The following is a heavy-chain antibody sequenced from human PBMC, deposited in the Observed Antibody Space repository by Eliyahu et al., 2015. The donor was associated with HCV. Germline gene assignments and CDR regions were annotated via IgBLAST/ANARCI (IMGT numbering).Heavy chain of an antibody. Sequence: EVQLVESGGGLVQPGGSLRLSCAASGFTFSSYAMSWVRQAPGKGLEWVSAISGSGGSTYYADSVKGRFTISRDNSKNTLYLQMNSLRAEDTAVYYCAKDSITGDFWSGYSYYYYYMDVWGKGTTVTVSS. CDR1: GFTFSSYA. V-gene: IGHV3-23*04. CDR3: AKDSITGDFWSGYSYYYYYMDV. D-gene: IGHD3-3*01. CDR2: ISGSGGST. J-gene: IGHJ6*03.